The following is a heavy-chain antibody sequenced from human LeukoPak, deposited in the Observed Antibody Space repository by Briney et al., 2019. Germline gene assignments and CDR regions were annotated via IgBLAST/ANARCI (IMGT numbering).Heavy chain of an antibody. D-gene: IGHD3-10*01. J-gene: IGHJ4*02. CDR1: GFTFSSYG. CDR3: AKDLFLLLWFGELVDY. Sequence: GGSLRLSCAASGFTFSSYGMSWVRQAPGKGLEWVSAISGSGGSTYYADSVKGRFTISRDNSKNTLYLQMNSLRAEDTAVYYCAKDLFLLLWFGELVDYWGQGTLVTVSS. V-gene: IGHV3-23*01. CDR2: ISGSGGST.